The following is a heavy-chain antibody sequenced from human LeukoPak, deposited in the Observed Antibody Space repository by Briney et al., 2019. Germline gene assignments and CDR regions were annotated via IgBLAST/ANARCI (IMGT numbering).Heavy chain of an antibody. V-gene: IGHV3-23*01. D-gene: IGHD2-2*01. CDR1: GFSFSNYA. CDR3: AKGGSIVVVPAAEH. J-gene: IGHJ1*01. Sequence: AGGSLRLSCAASGFSFSNYATTWVRQAPGKGLEWVSDISGSGDSTYYADSVKGRFTISRDNSKNTLYLQMISLRAEDTAVYYCAKGGSIVVVPAAEHWGQGTLVTVSS. CDR2: ISGSGDST.